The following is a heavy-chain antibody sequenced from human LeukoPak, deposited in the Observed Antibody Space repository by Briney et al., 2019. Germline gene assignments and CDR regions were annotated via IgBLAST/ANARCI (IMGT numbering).Heavy chain of an antibody. D-gene: IGHD6-19*01. Sequence: SETLSLTCTVSGGSISSYYWSWIRQPPGKGLEWIGYIYYSGSTNYNPSLKSRVTISVDTSKNQFSLKLSSVTAADTAVYYCAIAEDSSGWYNNYWGQGTLVTVSS. CDR3: AIAEDSSGWYNNY. CDR2: IYYSGST. J-gene: IGHJ4*02. V-gene: IGHV4-59*01. CDR1: GGSISSYY.